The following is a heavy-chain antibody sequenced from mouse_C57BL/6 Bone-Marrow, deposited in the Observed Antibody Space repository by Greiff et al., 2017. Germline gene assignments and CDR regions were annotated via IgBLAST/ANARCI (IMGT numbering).Heavy chain of an antibody. D-gene: IGHD2-5*01. V-gene: IGHV14-4*01. J-gene: IGHJ4*01. CDR1: GFNIKDDY. Sequence: VQLQQSGAELVRPGASVKLSCTASGFNIKDDYMHWVKQRPEQGLEWIGWIDPENGDTAYASKFQGKATITADTSSNTAYLQLSSLTSEDTAVYYCTKAYYSNFPYAMDYWGQGTSVTVSS. CDR2: IDPENGDT. CDR3: TKAYYSNFPYAMDY.